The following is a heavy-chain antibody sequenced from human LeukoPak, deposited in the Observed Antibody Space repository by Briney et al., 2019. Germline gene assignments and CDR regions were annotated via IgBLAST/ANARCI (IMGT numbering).Heavy chain of an antibody. CDR1: GYTFTNYG. CDR2: INTYNGNT. CDR3: ARDPHEFSSGWSQFDY. J-gene: IGHJ4*02. D-gene: IGHD6-19*01. V-gene: IGHV1-18*01. Sequence: ASVKVSCKASGYTFTNYGISWVRQAPGQGLEWMGWINTYNGNTNYAQKLRGRLTMTTDTSTGTAYMELRSLRSDDTAVYYCARDPHEFSSGWSQFDYWGQGTLVTVSS.